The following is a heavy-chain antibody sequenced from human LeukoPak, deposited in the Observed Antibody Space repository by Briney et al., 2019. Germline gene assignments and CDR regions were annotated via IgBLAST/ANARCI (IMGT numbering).Heavy chain of an antibody. CDR3: AREGSYLNTGASYYLHWFDP. J-gene: IGHJ5*02. CDR1: GYTFGDYG. V-gene: IGHV3-74*01. D-gene: IGHD2-8*02. CDR2: IDTEGSTT. Sequence: GGSLRLSCAASGYTFGDYGMSWVRQAPGKGLVWVSYIDTEGSTTSYADSVKGRFTISRDNAKNTLYLQMNSLRAEDTAIYYCAREGSYLNTGASYYLHWFDPWGQGTLVTVSS.